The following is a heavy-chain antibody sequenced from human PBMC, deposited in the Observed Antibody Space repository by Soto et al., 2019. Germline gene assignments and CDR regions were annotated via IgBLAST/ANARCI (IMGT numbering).Heavy chain of an antibody. D-gene: IGHD3-3*01. CDR2: INHSGST. CDR1: EGSLSGCC. J-gene: IGHJ6*02. Sequence: SEPRSQRRSVDEGSLSGCCGSWIRKPPGKGLDWIGEINHSGSTNYNPSLKSRVTISVDTSKNQFSLKLSSVTAADTAVYYCARHGGFWSGYYTPYYYYYGMDVWGQGTTVTVSS. CDR3: ARHGGFWSGYYTPYYYYYGMDV. V-gene: IGHV4-34*01.